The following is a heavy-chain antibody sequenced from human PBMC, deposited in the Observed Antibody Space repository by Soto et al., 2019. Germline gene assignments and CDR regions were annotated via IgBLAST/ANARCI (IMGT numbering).Heavy chain of an antibody. J-gene: IGHJ4*02. D-gene: IGHD6-13*01. CDR3: ARESSSSCHEY. V-gene: IGHV1-18*01. CDR2: ISAYNGKT. CDR1: GYTFTSYG. Sequence: QVQLVQSGAEVKKPGASVKVSCKASGYTFTSYGISWVRQAHGQGLEWMGWISAYNGKTNYAQKLRGRVTMTTDTSTSTATTELRTLRSYDTAVYYCARESSSSCHEYWGQGTLVSVSS.